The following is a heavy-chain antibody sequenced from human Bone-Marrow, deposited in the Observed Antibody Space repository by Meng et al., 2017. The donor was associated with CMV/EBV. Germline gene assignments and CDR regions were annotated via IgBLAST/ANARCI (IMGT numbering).Heavy chain of an antibody. D-gene: IGHD4-23*01. CDR3: AKLPTTVEGVFLDY. J-gene: IGHJ4*02. CDR1: FTLSTYA. CDR2: IGGSGGST. Sequence: FTLSTYAMTWVRQPHGKGRGWVSAIGGSGGSTYYADSDSVKGRFTISRDNSKNTLYLQMNSLRAEDTAVYYCAKLPTTVEGVFLDYWGQGSLVTVSS. V-gene: IGHV3-23*01.